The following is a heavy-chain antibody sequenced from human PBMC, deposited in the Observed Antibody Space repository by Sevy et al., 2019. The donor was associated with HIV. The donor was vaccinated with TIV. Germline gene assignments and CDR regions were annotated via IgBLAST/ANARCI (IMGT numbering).Heavy chain of an antibody. CDR1: GFIFSDQY. D-gene: IGHD1-26*01. CDR2: IRKKVNGYTT. J-gene: IGHJ6*03. CDR3: ARDLAGAPYVDA. V-gene: IGHV3-72*01. Sequence: GGSLRLSCAASGFIFSDQYMDWVRQAPGKGLEWVGRIRKKVNGYTTEYAASVKGRFIISRDDSNNLLYLQMNSLKTEDTAVYYCARDLAGAPYVDAWGRRTTVTVSS.